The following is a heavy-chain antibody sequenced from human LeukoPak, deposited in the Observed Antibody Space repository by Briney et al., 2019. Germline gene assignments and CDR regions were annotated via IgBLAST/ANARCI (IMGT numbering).Heavy chain of an antibody. D-gene: IGHD5-18*01. J-gene: IGHJ4*02. CDR1: GFTFSIYS. CDR3: ARDMDTAMIFDY. V-gene: IGHV3-21*01. CDR2: ISSSSSYI. Sequence: GGSLRLSCAASGFTFSIYSMNWVRQAPGKGLEWVSSISSSSSYIYYADSVKGRFTISRDNANNSLYLQMNSLRAEDTAVYYCARDMDTAMIFDYWGQGTLVTVSS.